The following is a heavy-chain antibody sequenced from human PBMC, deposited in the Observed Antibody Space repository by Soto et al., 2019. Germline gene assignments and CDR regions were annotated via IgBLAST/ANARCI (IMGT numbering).Heavy chain of an antibody. D-gene: IGHD1-1*01. CDR3: ARGNPVPLDY. CDR2: IYHSGST. CDR1: GGSISSGGYS. V-gene: IGHV4-30-2*01. J-gene: IGHJ4*02. Sequence: PSETLSLTCAVSGGSISSGGYSWSWIRQPPGKGLEWIGYIYHSGSTYYNPSLKSRVTISVDRSKNQFSLKLSSVTAADTAVYYSARGNPVPLDYWGQGTLVTVSS.